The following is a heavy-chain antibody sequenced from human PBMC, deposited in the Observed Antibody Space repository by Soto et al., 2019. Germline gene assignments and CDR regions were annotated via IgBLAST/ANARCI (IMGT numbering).Heavy chain of an antibody. CDR3: ARDRYDSSGYEAPFDY. Sequence: PGGALRLSCAASGFTFSSYSMNWVRQAPGKGLEWVSYISSSSSTIYYADSVKGRFTISRDNAKNSLYLQMNILRDEDTVVYYCARDRYDSSGYEAPFDYWGHGPLVTVSS. J-gene: IGHJ4*01. CDR2: ISSSSSTI. V-gene: IGHV3-48*02. CDR1: GFTFSSYS. D-gene: IGHD3-22*01.